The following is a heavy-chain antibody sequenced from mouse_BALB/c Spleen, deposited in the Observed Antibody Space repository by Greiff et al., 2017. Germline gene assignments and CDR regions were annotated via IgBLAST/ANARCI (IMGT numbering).Heavy chain of an antibody. D-gene: IGHD2-1*01. CDR3: AREGLYGNPDY. CDR1: GFTFSSYA. Sequence: EVQGVESGGGLVKPGGSLKLSCAASGFTFSSYAMSWVRQSPEKRLEWVAEISSGGSYTYYPDTVTGRFTISRDNAKNTLYLEMSSLRSEDTAMYYCAREGLYGNPDYWGQGTTLTVSS. CDR2: ISSGGSYT. J-gene: IGHJ2*01. V-gene: IGHV5-9-4*01.